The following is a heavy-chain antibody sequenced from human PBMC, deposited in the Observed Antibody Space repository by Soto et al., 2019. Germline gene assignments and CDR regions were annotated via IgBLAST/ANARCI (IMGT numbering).Heavy chain of an antibody. J-gene: IGHJ4*02. Sequence: EVPLVESGGGLVKPGGSLRLSCEVSGFSFRSYNMNWVRQAPGKGLEWVSAISPSSGYTYYADSMKGRFTVSRDNAKNSLYLQMNSLRAEDTAVYYCAREGISCSSMSCDLDYWGQGTLVTVSS. V-gene: IGHV3-21*01. D-gene: IGHD2-2*01. CDR1: GFSFRSYN. CDR2: ISPSSGYT. CDR3: AREGISCSSMSCDLDY.